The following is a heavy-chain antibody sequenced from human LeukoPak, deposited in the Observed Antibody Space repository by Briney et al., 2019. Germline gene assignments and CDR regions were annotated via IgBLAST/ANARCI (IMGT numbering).Heavy chain of an antibody. CDR3: ARGPNVLLWCGESPYDY. D-gene: IGHD3-10*01. J-gene: IGHJ4*02. Sequence: GGSLRLSCAASGFTFSSYWMHWVRQAPGKGLVWVSRINSDGSSTSYADSAKGRFTISRDNAKNTLYLQMNSLRAEDTAVYYCARGPNVLLWCGESPYDYWGQGTLVTVSS. CDR1: GFTFSSYW. V-gene: IGHV3-74*01. CDR2: INSDGSST.